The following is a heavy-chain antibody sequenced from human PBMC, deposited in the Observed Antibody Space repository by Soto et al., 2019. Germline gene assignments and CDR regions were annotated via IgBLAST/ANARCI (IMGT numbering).Heavy chain of an antibody. D-gene: IGHD2-2*03. Sequence: SETLSLTCTVSGGSISSYYWSWIRQPPGKGLEWIGYIYYSGSTNYNPSLKSRVTISVDTSRNQFSLKLNSVTAADTAVYYCARVIGYPLGFDPWGQGTLVNVS. V-gene: IGHV4-59*01. CDR1: GGSISSYY. CDR3: ARVIGYPLGFDP. J-gene: IGHJ5*02. CDR2: IYYSGST.